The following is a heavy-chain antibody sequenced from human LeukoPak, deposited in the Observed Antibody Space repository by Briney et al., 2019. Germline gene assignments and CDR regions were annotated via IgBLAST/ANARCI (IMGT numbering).Heavy chain of an antibody. CDR3: ARDDLSSDGAVYYYYMDV. CDR2: ISSSSSTI. Sequence: GGSLRLSCAASGFTFSSYSMNWVRQAPGKGLEWVSYISSSSSTIYYADSVKGRFTISRDNPKNSLYLHMNSLRAEDTAVYYCARDDLSSDGAVYYYYMDVWGKGTTVTVSS. V-gene: IGHV3-48*01. CDR1: GFTFSSYS. J-gene: IGHJ6*03. D-gene: IGHD6-6*01.